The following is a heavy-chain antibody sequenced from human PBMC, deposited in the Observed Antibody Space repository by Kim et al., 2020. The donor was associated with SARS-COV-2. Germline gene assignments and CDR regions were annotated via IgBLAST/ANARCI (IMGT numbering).Heavy chain of an antibody. Sequence: GGSLRLSCAASGFTFSSYAMHWVRQAPCKGLEWVAVISYDGSNKYYADSVKGRFTISRDNSKNTLYLQMNSLRAEDTAVYYCARASRGGYYYGMDVWGQGTTVTVSS. CDR3: ARASRGGYYYGMDV. CDR1: GFTFSSYA. D-gene: IGHD3-10*01. J-gene: IGHJ6*02. V-gene: IGHV3-30-3*01. CDR2: ISYDGSNK.